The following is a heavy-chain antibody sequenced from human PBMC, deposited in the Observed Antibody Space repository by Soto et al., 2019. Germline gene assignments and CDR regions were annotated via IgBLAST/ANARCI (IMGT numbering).Heavy chain of an antibody. CDR2: IFFTGNI. J-gene: IGHJ4*02. CDR1: GASLSSISYY. D-gene: IGHD2-15*01. V-gene: IGHV4-39*01. CDR3: ASRHCSGGSCYNHGFDS. Sequence: SETLSLTCTVSGASLSSISYYWGWIRQPPGKGLEWVGSIFFTGNIYYNPSLKSRVTISVDTSRNQFSLMVNSVTAADTAVYYCASRHCSGGSCYNHGFDSWGQGALVTVSS.